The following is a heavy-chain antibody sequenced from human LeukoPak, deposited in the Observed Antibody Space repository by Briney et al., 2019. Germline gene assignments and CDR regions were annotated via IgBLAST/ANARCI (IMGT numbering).Heavy chain of an antibody. J-gene: IGHJ4*02. CDR3: ARGEVEYYYDSSGYSYYFDY. CDR1: GYTFTSYA. D-gene: IGHD3-22*01. Sequence: ASVKVSCKASGYTFTSYAMNWVRQAPGQGLEWMGWISAYNGNTNYAQKLQGRVTMTTDTSTSTAYMELRSLRSDDTAVYYCARGEVEYYYDSSGYSYYFDYWGQGTLVTVSS. V-gene: IGHV1-18*01. CDR2: ISAYNGNT.